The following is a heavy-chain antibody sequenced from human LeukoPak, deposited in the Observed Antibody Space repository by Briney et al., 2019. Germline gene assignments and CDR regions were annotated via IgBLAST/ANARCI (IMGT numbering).Heavy chain of an antibody. CDR3: ARRLITFGGVIAN. Sequence: EAAVKVSCKASGYTFTSYVINWVRQAPAQGLEWMGWINPNSGNTDYAQNFQGGVTMTRNTSISTAYMELGRLRYEDTAVYYCARRLITFGGVIANWGQGTLVTVSS. D-gene: IGHD3-16*02. J-gene: IGHJ4*02. V-gene: IGHV1-8*01. CDR1: GYTFTSYV. CDR2: INPNSGNT.